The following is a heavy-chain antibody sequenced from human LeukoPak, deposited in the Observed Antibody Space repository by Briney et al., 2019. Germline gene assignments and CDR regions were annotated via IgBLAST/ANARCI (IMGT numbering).Heavy chain of an antibody. CDR3: ARFVDTAMVKPY. CDR2: IIPIFGTA. J-gene: IGHJ4*02. CDR1: GYTFTSYY. Sequence: GASVKVSCKASGYTFTSYYMHWVRQAPGQGLEWMGGIIPIFGTANYAQKFQGRVTITADESTSTAYMELSSLRSEDTAVYYCARFVDTAMVKPYWGQGTLVTVSS. D-gene: IGHD5-18*01. V-gene: IGHV1-69*13.